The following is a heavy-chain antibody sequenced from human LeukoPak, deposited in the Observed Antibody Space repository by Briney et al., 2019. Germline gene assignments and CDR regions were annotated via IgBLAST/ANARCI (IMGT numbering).Heavy chain of an antibody. D-gene: IGHD3-22*01. Sequence: SETLSLTCTVSGGSISTSNYYWGWIRQPPGKGLEWIGNIFYSGSTYYNPSLKSRVTISVDTSKNQFSLKLSSVTAADTAVYYCARVKTPYYYDSSGYLGYWGQGTLVTVSS. V-gene: IGHV4-39*07. CDR1: GGSISTSNYY. CDR2: IFYSGST. J-gene: IGHJ4*02. CDR3: ARVKTPYYYDSSGYLGY.